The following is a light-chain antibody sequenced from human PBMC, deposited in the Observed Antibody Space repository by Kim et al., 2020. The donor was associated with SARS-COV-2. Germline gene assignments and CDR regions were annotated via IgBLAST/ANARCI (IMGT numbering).Light chain of an antibody. CDR1: ENVDDR. CDR2: DAC. CDR3: QQHRHWPT. Sequence: SPGERATISCRASENVDDRLAWYQQLPGQAPRLLIYDACKRAAGISARFAGTGSGTDFTLTIDSLEPEDFAFYFCQQHRHWPTFGQGTRVEVK. J-gene: IGKJ1*01. V-gene: IGKV3-11*01.